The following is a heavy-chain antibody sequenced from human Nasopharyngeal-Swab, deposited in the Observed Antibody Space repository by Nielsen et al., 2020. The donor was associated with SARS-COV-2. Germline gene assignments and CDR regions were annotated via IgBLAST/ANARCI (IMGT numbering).Heavy chain of an antibody. V-gene: IGHV4-34*01. CDR1: GGSFSDYS. CDR2: INHSGIT. D-gene: IGHD3-3*01. CDR3: ARVDFWSGYFPNWFDP. Sequence: GSLRLSCAVSGGSFSDYSWSWIRQSPGKGLECIGEINHSGITNYNPSLKSRVTISVDTSKNQFSLKLSFVTAADTAVYYCARVDFWSGYFPNWFDPWGQGTLVTVSS. J-gene: IGHJ5*02.